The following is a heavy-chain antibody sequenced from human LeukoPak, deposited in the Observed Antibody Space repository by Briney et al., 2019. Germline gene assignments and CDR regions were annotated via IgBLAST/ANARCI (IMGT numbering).Heavy chain of an antibody. V-gene: IGHV3-21*01. CDR2: ISSSSSYI. J-gene: IGHJ4*02. D-gene: IGHD1-26*01. CDR1: GFTFSSYS. Sequence: GGSLRLSCAASGFTFSSYSMNWVRQAPGKGLEWVSSISSSSSYIYYADSVKGRFTISRDNSKNTLYLQMNSLRAEDTAVYYCARDRAMVGATKRAHARGYFDYWGQGTLVTVSS. CDR3: ARDRAMVGATKRAHARGYFDY.